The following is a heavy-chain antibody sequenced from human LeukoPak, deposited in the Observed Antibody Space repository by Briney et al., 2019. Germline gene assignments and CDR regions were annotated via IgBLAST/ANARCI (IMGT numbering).Heavy chain of an antibody. D-gene: IGHD2-21*01. CDR2: IYPIDSDM. Sequence: GASLQISCQGSGYIFTNYWIGWVRQVPGKGVEGMGIIYPIDSDMRDSPSLRGQVTFTADKANSTAYLQWSSLKASDTAMYYCARPSAYGEDAFDVWGQGTMVTVSS. CDR3: ARPSAYGEDAFDV. V-gene: IGHV5-51*01. CDR1: GYIFTNYW. J-gene: IGHJ3*01.